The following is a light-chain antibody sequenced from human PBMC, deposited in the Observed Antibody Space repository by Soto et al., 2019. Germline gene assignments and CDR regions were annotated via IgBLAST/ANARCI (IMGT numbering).Light chain of an antibody. CDR2: DVS. CDR1: QSVSNY. Sequence: EIVLTQSTATLSLSPGERATLSCRASQSVSNYLAWYQQKPGQAPRLLINDVSNRATGIPARFSGSGSGTEFTLTISSLQSEDFAVYYCQQYNNWPPITFGQGRLLEIK. V-gene: IGKV3D-15*01. CDR3: QQYNNWPPIT. J-gene: IGKJ5*01.